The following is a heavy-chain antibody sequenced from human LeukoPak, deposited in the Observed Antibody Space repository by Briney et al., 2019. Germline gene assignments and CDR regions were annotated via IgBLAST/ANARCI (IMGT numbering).Heavy chain of an antibody. V-gene: IGHV4-59*12. J-gene: IGHJ3*02. Sequence: PSETLSLTCTVSGGSISSYYWSWIRQPPGKGLEWIAYISDIGSINYNPSLKSRVTISLDTSKNQFSLKLSSVTAADTAVYYCARVRGYGPGRDAFDIWGQGTMVTVSS. CDR1: GGSISSYY. CDR3: ARVRGYGPGRDAFDI. D-gene: IGHD5-12*01. CDR2: ISDIGSI.